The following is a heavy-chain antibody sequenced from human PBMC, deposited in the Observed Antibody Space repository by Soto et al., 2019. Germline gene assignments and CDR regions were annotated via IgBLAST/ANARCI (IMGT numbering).Heavy chain of an antibody. Sequence: SVKVSCKASVCSFTSYGLSWVRQAPGQGLEGLGWISAYNGNRNYAQKVQGRVTMTTDTSTNTGYMELRSLSTDVSDVYYCSRDQVGATRDSWGQGTMVTVSS. CDR2: ISAYNGNR. CDR1: VCSFTSYG. D-gene: IGHD1-26*01. CDR3: SRDQVGATRDS. J-gene: IGHJ5*01. V-gene: IGHV1-18*01.